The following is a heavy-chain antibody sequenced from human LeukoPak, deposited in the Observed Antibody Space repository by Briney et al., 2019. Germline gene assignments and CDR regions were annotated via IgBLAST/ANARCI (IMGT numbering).Heavy chain of an antibody. CDR3: ATIKRGNPFGYFDF. D-gene: IGHD3-16*01. CDR1: GGSLSSHH. Sequence: ADPLPLTCTLSGGSLSSHHWGWPRQSPEEGRVGIAYMLDSVAYKVIPPLKSRLTLSADSSKNQFTLRLSYVSTADTGVLYCATIKRGNPFGYFDFWGEGNLVTVSS. CDR2: MLDSVAY. J-gene: IGHJ4*02. V-gene: IGHV4-59*07.